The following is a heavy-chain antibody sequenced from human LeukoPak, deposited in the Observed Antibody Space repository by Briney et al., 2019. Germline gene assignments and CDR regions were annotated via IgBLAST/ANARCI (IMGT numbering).Heavy chain of an antibody. CDR3: ARTVATRSFDY. D-gene: IGHD5-12*01. CDR2: IKEDGSER. V-gene: IGHV3-7*01. Sequence: GESLRLSCVASGFTFNTFWMSWVRQAPGKGLEWVATIKEDGSERYYVDSVKGRFTISRDNAKNSLYLQVNSLRAEDTAVYYCARTVATRSFDYWGQGTLVTVSS. J-gene: IGHJ4*02. CDR1: GFTFNTFW.